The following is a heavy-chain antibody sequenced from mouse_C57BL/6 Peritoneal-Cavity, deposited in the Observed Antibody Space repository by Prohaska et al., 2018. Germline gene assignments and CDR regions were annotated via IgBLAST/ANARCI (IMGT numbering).Heavy chain of an antibody. J-gene: IGHJ4*01. CDR3: ARCHSSGYLLYYYAMDY. CDR1: GYTFTDYY. V-gene: IGHV1-26*01. CDR2: INPNNGGT. Sequence: SVKISCKASGYTFTDYYMNWVKQSHGKSLEWIGDINPNNGGTSYNQKFKGKATLTVDKSCSTAYMELRSLTSEDSAVYYCARCHSSGYLLYYYAMDYWGQGTSVTVSS. D-gene: IGHD3-2*02.